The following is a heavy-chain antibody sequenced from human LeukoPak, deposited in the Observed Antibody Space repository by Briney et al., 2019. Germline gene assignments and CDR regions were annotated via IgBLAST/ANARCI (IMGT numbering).Heavy chain of an antibody. CDR3: ARVTAAIPYYYYYMDV. CDR1: GYTFTGYY. Sequence: ASVKVSCKASGYTFTGYYMHWVRQAPGQGLEWMGWINPNSGGTNYAQKFQGRVTMTRDTSISTAYMELSRLRSDDTAVYYCARVTAAIPYYYYYMDVWGKGTTVTVSS. CDR2: INPNSGGT. V-gene: IGHV1-2*02. D-gene: IGHD2-2*02. J-gene: IGHJ6*03.